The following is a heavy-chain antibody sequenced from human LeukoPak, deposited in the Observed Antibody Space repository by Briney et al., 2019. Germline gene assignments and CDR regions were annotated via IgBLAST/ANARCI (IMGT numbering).Heavy chain of an antibody. CDR2: IKSKSDGGTT. J-gene: IGHJ4*02. V-gene: IGHV3-15*01. Sequence: GGSLRLLCAASGLSFSDAWMSWVRQAPGEGREWVGRIKSKSDGGTTDYAAPVKGRFKISRDDSKNTLYVQMNSLKIEDTAVYYCTTLTGSIGQWGQGTLVTVSS. CDR1: GLSFSDAW. D-gene: IGHD6-19*01. CDR3: TTLTGSIGQ.